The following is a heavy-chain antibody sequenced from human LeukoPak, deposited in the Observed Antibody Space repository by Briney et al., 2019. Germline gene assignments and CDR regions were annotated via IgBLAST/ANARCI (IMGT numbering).Heavy chain of an antibody. Sequence: SETLSLTCSVSGYSIGSGYDWAWIRQPPGKGLEWIGSINYSGRPYYNPSLKSRVTISVDTSKNQFSLKLSSVTAADTAVYYCARKPQLGYYYDSSGSNWFDPWGQGTLVTVSS. D-gene: IGHD3-22*01. CDR2: INYSGRP. V-gene: IGHV4-38-2*02. CDR1: GYSIGSGYD. CDR3: ARKPQLGYYYDSSGSNWFDP. J-gene: IGHJ5*02.